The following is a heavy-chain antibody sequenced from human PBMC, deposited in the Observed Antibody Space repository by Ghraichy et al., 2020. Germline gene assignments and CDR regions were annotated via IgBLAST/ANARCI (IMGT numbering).Heavy chain of an antibody. Sequence: ASVKVSCKASGYTFTSYGISWVRQAPGQGLEWMGWISAYNGNTNYAQKLQGRVTMTTDTSTSTAYMELRSLRSDDTAVYYCARDRVGCSSTSCYGSYYYYGMDVWGQGTTVTVSS. D-gene: IGHD2-2*01. CDR1: GYTFTSYG. CDR2: ISAYNGNT. V-gene: IGHV1-18*01. CDR3: ARDRVGCSSTSCYGSYYYYGMDV. J-gene: IGHJ6*02.